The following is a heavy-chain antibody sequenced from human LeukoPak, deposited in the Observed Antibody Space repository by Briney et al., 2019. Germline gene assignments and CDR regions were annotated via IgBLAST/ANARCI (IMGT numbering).Heavy chain of an antibody. J-gene: IGHJ4*02. V-gene: IGHV3-7*01. CDR1: GFTFSSHW. D-gene: IGHD3/OR15-3a*01. CDR2: IKEDGSEK. Sequence: GGSLRLSCAASGFTFSSHWMSWVRQAPRKGLEWLANIKEDGSEKYYVDSVKGRFTISRDNAKNSLFLQMNSLRDEDTATYYCVRDLVWDTGRVDYWGQGTLVTVSS. CDR3: VRDLVWDTGRVDY.